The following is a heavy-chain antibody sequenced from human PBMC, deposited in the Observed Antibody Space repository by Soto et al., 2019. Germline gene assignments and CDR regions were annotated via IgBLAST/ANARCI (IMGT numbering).Heavy chain of an antibody. CDR3: ARGALTVANWFDP. CDR2: INPNNGVT. Sequence: QVQLVQSGAEVKKPGASVKVSCKASGYTFTDYYINWVRQAPGQGLEWMGWINPNNGVTNYAQKFQGRVTMTRDTSISTAYMDLGRLRFDDKALYYCARGALTVANWFDPWGQGTQVTVSS. D-gene: IGHD6-19*01. J-gene: IGHJ5*02. CDR1: GYTFTDYY. V-gene: IGHV1-2*02.